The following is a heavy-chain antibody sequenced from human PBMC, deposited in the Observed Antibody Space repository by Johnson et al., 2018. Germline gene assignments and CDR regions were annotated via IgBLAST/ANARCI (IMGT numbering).Heavy chain of an antibody. D-gene: IGHD6-13*01. CDR2: ISYDGSNK. CDR3: ANDRARSWYTAFAFDI. V-gene: IGHV3-30*18. J-gene: IGHJ3*02. Sequence: QVQLVESGGGVVQPGGSLRLSCEASGFTFSSYAMHWVRQAPGKGLQWVAVISYDGSNKYYADSVKGRFTISRDNSKNTLYLQMNSLRAEDTAVYYGANDRARSWYTAFAFDIWGQGTMVTVSS. CDR1: GFTFSSYA.